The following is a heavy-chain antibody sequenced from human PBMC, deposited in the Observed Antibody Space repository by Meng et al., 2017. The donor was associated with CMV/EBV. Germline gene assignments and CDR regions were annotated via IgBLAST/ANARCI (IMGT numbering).Heavy chain of an antibody. J-gene: IGHJ4*02. CDR1: GGDLSSET. CDR2: INPILDIA. Sequence: TGKACGGDLSSETSGWGRQGPGKGQKWKGRINPILDIANYRQKFQGKVTINADKSTRTAYMELGSLRSEDTAVNYCARYRSSYYFDYWGQGTLVTVSS. D-gene: IGHD6-6*01. CDR3: ARYRSSYYFDY. V-gene: IGHV1-69*02.